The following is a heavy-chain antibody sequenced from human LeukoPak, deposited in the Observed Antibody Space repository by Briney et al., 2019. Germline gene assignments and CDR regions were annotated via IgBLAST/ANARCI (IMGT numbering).Heavy chain of an antibody. V-gene: IGHV1-8*01. J-gene: IGHJ5*02. Sequence: ASVRVSCKASGYTFTSYDINWVRQATGQGLEWMGWMNPNSGNTGYAQKFQGRVTMTRNTSISTAYVELSSLRSEDTAVYYCARLSNPSSSGRRSWFDPWGQGTLVTVSS. CDR1: GYTFTSYD. D-gene: IGHD6-19*01. CDR3: ARLSNPSSSGRRSWFDP. CDR2: MNPNSGNT.